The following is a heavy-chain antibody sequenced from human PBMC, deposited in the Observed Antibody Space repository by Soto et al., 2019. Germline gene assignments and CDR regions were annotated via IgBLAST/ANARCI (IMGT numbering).Heavy chain of an antibody. Sequence: SETLSLTCTVSGGSISSGGYYWSWIRQHPGKGLEWIGYIYYSGSTYYNPSLKSRVTISVDTSKNQFSLKLSSVTAADTAIYYCARAGILTGLHGWFDPWGQGTQVTVSS. CDR1: GGSISSGGYY. CDR3: ARAGILTGLHGWFDP. V-gene: IGHV4-31*03. J-gene: IGHJ5*02. CDR2: IYYSGST. D-gene: IGHD3-9*01.